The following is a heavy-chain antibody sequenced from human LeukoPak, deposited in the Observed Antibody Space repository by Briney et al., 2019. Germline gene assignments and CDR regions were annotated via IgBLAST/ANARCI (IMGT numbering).Heavy chain of an antibody. J-gene: IGHJ4*02. CDR1: GGSISSYY. V-gene: IGHV4-4*07. Sequence: PSETLSLTCTVSGGSISSYYWSWIRQPAGKGLEWIGRIYTSGSTNYNPSLKSRVTMSVDTSKNQFSLKLSSVTAADTAVYYCANPGLGGGSSQVFDYWCQGTLVTVSS. D-gene: IGHD2-15*01. CDR3: ANPGLGGGSSQVFDY. CDR2: IYTSGST.